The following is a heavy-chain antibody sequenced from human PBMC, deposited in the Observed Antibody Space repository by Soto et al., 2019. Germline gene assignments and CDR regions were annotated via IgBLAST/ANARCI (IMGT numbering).Heavy chain of an antibody. CDR2: ISGSGGST. CDR3: NCGNSGGTGSGYCSSTSCYDYYYMDV. Sequence: GGSLRLSCAASGFTFSSYAMSWVRQAPGKGLEWVSAISGSGGSTYYADSVKGRFTISRDNSKNTLYLQMNSLRAEDTAVYYCNCGNSGGTGSGYCSSTSCYDYYYMDVWGKGTTVTVSS. CDR1: GFTFSSYA. D-gene: IGHD2-2*01. V-gene: IGHV3-23*01. J-gene: IGHJ6*03.